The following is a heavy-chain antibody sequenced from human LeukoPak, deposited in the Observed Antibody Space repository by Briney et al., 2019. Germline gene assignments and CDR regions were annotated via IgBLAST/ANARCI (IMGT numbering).Heavy chain of an antibody. D-gene: IGHD2-2*01. Sequence: ASVKVSCKASGYTFTNFGVAWVRQAPGQWLEWMGWTSANTGNRNYAQKFQDRVTMTTDTSTTTAYMELRSLRSDDTAVYYCARWGSSRTSCFSYSCWYMDVWGEGTTVTVSS. CDR2: TSANTGNR. V-gene: IGHV1-18*01. CDR1: GYTFTNFG. CDR3: ARWGSSRTSCFSYSCWYMDV. J-gene: IGHJ6*03.